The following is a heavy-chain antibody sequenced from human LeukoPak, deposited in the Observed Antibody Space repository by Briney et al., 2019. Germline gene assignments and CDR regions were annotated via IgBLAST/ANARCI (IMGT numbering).Heavy chain of an antibody. V-gene: IGHV3-23*01. CDR1: GFTFSSYA. Sequence: GGSLRLSCAASGFTFSSYAMSWVRQAPGKGLEWVSAISGSSGSTYYADSVKGRFTISRDNSKNTLYLQMNSLRAEDTAVYYCAKDNAVTTHFDYWGQGTLVTVSS. CDR2: ISGSSGST. CDR3: AKDNAVTTHFDY. D-gene: IGHD4-17*01. J-gene: IGHJ4*02.